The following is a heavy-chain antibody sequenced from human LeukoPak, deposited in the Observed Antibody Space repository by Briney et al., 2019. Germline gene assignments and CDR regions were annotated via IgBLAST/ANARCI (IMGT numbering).Heavy chain of an antibody. CDR3: ARLYGNFQNYYDY. J-gene: IGHJ4*02. CDR1: GGSISSISYY. CDR2: IYYSGST. V-gene: IGHV4-39*07. D-gene: IGHD1-7*01. Sequence: SETLSLTCTVSGGSISSISYYWGWIRQPPGKGLEWIGHIYYSGSTFYNPSLKSRVTISVDTSKNQFSLKLRSVTAADTAMSYCARLYGNFQNYYDYWGQGTLVAVSS.